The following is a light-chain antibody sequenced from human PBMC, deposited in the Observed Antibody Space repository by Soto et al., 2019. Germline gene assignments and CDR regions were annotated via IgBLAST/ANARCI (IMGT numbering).Light chain of an antibody. CDR1: QSVGSD. Sequence: GMTHSAAALSLKESERATLSYSASQSVGSDLAWYQQTPGQAPRLLIYDASTRAPGIPDRFSGNGSGTEFTLSICSLQPDDFATYYCKQYNSYSPWPFGQGTKVDIK. J-gene: IGKJ1*01. CDR3: KQYNSYSPWP. CDR2: DAS. V-gene: IGKV3-15*01.